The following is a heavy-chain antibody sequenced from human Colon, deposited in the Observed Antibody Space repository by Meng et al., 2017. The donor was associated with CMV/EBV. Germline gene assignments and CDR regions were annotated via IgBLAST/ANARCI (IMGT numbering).Heavy chain of an antibody. D-gene: IGHD3-22*01. J-gene: IGHJ4*02. V-gene: IGHV4-30-4*08. Sequence: SETLSLTCTVSGGSISSGDYYWSWIRQPPGEGLEWIGYIYYSGSTYYNPSLKSRVTISVDTSKNQFSLKLSSVTAADTAVYYCASLGYYYDSSGYYSRWGQGTLVTVSS. CDR3: ASLGYYYDSSGYYSR. CDR1: GGSISSGDYY. CDR2: IYYSGST.